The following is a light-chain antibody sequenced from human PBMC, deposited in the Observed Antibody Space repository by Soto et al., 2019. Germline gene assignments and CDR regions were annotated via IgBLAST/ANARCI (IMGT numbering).Light chain of an antibody. CDR2: EVS. CDR3: SSKTSSSSPFV. J-gene: IGLJ1*01. V-gene: IGLV2-14*01. CDR1: TSDVGAYNY. Sequence: QSALTQPASVSGSPGQSITISCTGSTSDVGAYNYVSWYKHHPGQAPQLMIYEVSNRPSGVSNRFSGSKSGNTASLTISGLQADDEGDYYCSSKTSSSSPFVFGTGTNSPS.